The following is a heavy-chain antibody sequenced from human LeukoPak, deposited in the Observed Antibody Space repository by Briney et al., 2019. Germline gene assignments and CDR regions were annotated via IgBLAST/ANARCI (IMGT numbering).Heavy chain of an antibody. D-gene: IGHD3-3*01. CDR3: AKVGDDFWSGLGVFDI. J-gene: IGHJ3*02. CDR2: ISGSGGST. V-gene: IGHV3-23*01. Sequence: GGSLRLSCAASGFTFSSYAMSWVRQAPGKGLEWVSAISGSGGSTYYADSVKGRFTISRDNSKNTLYLQMNSLRAEDTAVYYCAKVGDDFWSGLGVFDIWGQGTMVTVSS. CDR1: GFTFSSYA.